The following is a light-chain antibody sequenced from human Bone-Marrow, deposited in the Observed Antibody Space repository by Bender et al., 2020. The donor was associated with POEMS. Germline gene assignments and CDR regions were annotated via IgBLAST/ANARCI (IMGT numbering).Light chain of an antibody. CDR2: EET. CDR1: NTDLGPHSV. J-gene: IGLJ1*01. V-gene: IGLV2-23*02. Sequence: QSALTQPASVSESPGQSITVSCTGDNTDLGPHSVVSWYQQHPGRVPKLMIYEETKRPSGVSDRFSASKSGSTASLTISGLQAEDEADYYCSSHDATTTLFVFGSGTKVSVL. CDR3: SSHDATTTLFV.